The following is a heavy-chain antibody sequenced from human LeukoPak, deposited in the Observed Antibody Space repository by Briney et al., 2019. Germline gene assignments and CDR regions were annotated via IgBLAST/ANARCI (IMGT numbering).Heavy chain of an antibody. J-gene: IGHJ5*02. D-gene: IGHD2-2*01. Sequence: SETLSLTCAVYGGSFSGYYWSWIRQPPGKGLEWIGEINHSGSTNYNPSLKSQVTISVDTSKNQFSLKLSSVTAADTAVYYCARAALVVVPAAMGGDFDPWGQGTLVTVSS. V-gene: IGHV4-34*01. CDR2: INHSGST. CDR3: ARAALVVVPAAMGGDFDP. CDR1: GGSFSGYY.